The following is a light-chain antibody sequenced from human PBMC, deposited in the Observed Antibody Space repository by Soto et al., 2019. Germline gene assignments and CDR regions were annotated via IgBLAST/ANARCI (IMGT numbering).Light chain of an antibody. CDR1: TSNIGAGSD. CDR2: SNS. Sequence: QSVLTQPPSVSGAPGQRVTISCTGNTSNIGAGSDIHWYQQLPGKAPKLLIYSNSHRPSGVPSRFSGSKSGTSASLAITXLXXXDEGDYYCQYYDTSLSGRSGIYVFGSGPKVTVL. J-gene: IGLJ1*01. CDR3: QYYDTSLSGRSGIYV. V-gene: IGLV1-40*01.